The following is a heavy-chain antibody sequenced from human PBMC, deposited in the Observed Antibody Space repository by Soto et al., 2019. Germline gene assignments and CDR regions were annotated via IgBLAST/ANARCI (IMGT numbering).Heavy chain of an antibody. CDR1: GFTFGDSY. J-gene: IGHJ5*02. D-gene: IGHD2-15*01. CDR3: VRGGGGGLFDP. CDR2: ISPGSRYP. V-gene: IGHV3-11*06. Sequence: GESLRLSCAGSGFTFGDSYMGWIRQAPGKGLEWLSYISPGSRYPAYADSVKGRFTISRDNAKRSLYLQMMSLTAEDTAIYYCVRGGGGGLFDPWGQGTMVTVSS.